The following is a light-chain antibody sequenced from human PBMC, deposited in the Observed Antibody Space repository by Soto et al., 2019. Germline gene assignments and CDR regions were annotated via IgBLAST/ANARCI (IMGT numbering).Light chain of an antibody. CDR3: SSFVGAPVI. J-gene: IGLJ2*01. CDR1: STDVGEYNY. CDR2: EVN. V-gene: IGLV2-8*01. Sequence: QSVLTQPPSASGSPGQSVTIPCAGTSTDVGEYNYVSWYQQRPGKVPKLIIFEVNKRPSGVPDRFSGSKSGDTASLTVSGLQAEDEADYSCSSFVGAPVIFGGGTKLTVL.